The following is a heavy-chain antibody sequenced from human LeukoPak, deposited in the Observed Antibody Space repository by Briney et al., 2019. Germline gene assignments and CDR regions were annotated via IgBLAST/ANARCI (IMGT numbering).Heavy chain of an antibody. J-gene: IGHJ4*02. CDR3: TLTVTMDY. CDR1: GFTFSSYW. Sequence: GGSLRLSCAASGFTFSSYWMSWVRQAPGKGLEWVANIKQDGSEKYCVDSVEGRFTISRDNAKNSLYLQMNSLRAEDTAVYYCTLTVTMDYWGQGTLVTVSS. V-gene: IGHV3-7*02. D-gene: IGHD4-17*01. CDR2: IKQDGSEK.